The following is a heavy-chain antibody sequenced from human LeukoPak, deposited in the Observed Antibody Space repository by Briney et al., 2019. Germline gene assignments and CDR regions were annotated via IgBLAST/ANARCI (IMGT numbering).Heavy chain of an antibody. CDR2: ISGSGGST. Sequence: PGGSLRLSCAASGFTFSSYAMSWVRQAPGKGLEWVSAISGSGGSTYYADSVKGRFTISRDNSKNTLYLQMNSLRAEDTAVYYCAKVRYDFWSGYSYIFDYWGQGTLVTVSS. CDR1: GFTFSSYA. J-gene: IGHJ4*02. CDR3: AKVRYDFWSGYSYIFDY. V-gene: IGHV3-23*01. D-gene: IGHD3-3*01.